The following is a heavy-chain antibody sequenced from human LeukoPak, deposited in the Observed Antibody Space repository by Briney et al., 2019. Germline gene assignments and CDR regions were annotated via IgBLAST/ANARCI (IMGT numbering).Heavy chain of an antibody. CDR1: GGSFSGYY. Sequence: LSLTCAVYGGSFSGYYMSWIRQAPGKGLEWVSYISSSGSTIYYADSVKGRFTISRDNAKNSLYLQMNSLRAEDTAVYYCARDKRRSHCSSTSCYRPYWGQGTLVTVSS. CDR3: ARDKRRSHCSSTSCYRPY. J-gene: IGHJ4*02. CDR2: ISSSGSTI. V-gene: IGHV3-11*01. D-gene: IGHD2-2*02.